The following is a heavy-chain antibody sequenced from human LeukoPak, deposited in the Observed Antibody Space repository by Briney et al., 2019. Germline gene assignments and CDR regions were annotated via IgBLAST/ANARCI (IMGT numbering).Heavy chain of an antibody. CDR3: ARGSNYYESGKGWFDP. CDR1: GGSFSGYY. V-gene: IGHV4-34*01. J-gene: IGHJ5*02. D-gene: IGHD3-10*01. Sequence: QSSETLSLTCVVYGGSFSGYYWSWIRQPPGKGLEWIGEINHGGSTNYNPSLKSRVTISVDTSKNQFSLKLSSVTAADTSVYFCARGSNYYESGKGWFDPWGQGTLVTVSS. CDR2: INHGGST.